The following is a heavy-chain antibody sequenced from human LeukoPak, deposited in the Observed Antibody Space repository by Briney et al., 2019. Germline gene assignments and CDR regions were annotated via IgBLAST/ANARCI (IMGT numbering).Heavy chain of an antibody. CDR2: ISGSGDST. CDR3: AKIRAVRGVAGTYTNY. CDR1: GFTVSNFA. D-gene: IGHD6-19*01. J-gene: IGHJ4*02. Sequence: PGGSLRLSWAASGFTVSNFARTWVRQAPGKGLEWVSAISGSGDSTYYADSVKGRFTISRDNSKNTLYLQMNSLRAEVTAVYYCAKIRAVRGVAGTYTNYWSQGTLVTVSS. V-gene: IGHV3-23*01.